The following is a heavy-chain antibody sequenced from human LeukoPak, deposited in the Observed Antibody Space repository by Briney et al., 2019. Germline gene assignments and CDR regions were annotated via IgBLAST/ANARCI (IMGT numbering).Heavy chain of an antibody. V-gene: IGHV3-74*03. D-gene: IGHD2-15*01. CDR2: IDNAGSIT. J-gene: IGHJ4*02. CDR3: ARRMCSGGSCYEDY. Sequence: PGGSLRLSCAASGFTFSNYWIHWVRQAPGKGLVWVSRIDNAGSITTYADSVKGRFTISRDNAENTLYLQMNSLRVEDTAVYYCARRMCSGGSCYEDYWGQGTLVTVSS. CDR1: GFTFSNYW.